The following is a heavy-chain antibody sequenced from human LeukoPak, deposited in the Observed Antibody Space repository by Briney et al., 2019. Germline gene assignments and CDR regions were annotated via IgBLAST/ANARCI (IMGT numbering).Heavy chain of an antibody. CDR3: ARGRGGSGWSAYYYYYMDV. V-gene: IGHV4-4*07. CDR1: GGSISIYY. Sequence: PSETLSLTCTVSGGSISIYYWRWIRQPAGKGLEWIGRIYTSGSTNYNPSLKSRVTISVDKSKNQFSLKLSSVTAADTAVYYCARGRGGSGWSAYYYYYMDVWGKGTTVTVSS. CDR2: IYTSGST. J-gene: IGHJ6*03. D-gene: IGHD6-19*01.